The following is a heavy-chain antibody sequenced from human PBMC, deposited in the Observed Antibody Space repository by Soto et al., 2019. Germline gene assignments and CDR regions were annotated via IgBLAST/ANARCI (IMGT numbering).Heavy chain of an antibody. D-gene: IGHD3-10*01. CDR2: IYSGGST. V-gene: IGHV3-53*01. CDR3: AKDGGSGGPLLYGYYYGMDV. CDR1: GFTVSSNY. J-gene: IGHJ6*02. Sequence: PGGSLRLSCAASGFTVSSNYMSWVRQAPGKGLEWVSVIYSGGSTYYADSVKGRFTISRDNSKNTLYLQMNSLRAEDTAVYYCAKDGGSGGPLLYGYYYGMDVWGQGTTVTVSS.